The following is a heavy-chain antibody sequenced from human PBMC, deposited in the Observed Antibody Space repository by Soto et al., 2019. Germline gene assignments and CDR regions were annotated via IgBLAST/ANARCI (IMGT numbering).Heavy chain of an antibody. Sequence: QVQLVESGGGVVQPGRSLRLSCAASGFTFSSYGMHWVRQAPGKGLEWVAVIWYDGSNKYYADSVKGRFTISRDNSKNTLYLQMNSLRGEDTAVYYCARGESAYYDSSGKDAFDIWGQGTMVTVSS. CDR1: GFTFSSYG. CDR2: IWYDGSNK. D-gene: IGHD3-22*01. CDR3: ARGESAYYDSSGKDAFDI. J-gene: IGHJ3*02. V-gene: IGHV3-33*01.